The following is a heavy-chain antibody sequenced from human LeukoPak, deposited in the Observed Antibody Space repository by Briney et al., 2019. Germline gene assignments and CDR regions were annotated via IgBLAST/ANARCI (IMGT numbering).Heavy chain of an antibody. CDR1: GITFSHHG. V-gene: IGHV3-30*03. CDR2: IQYDGSIK. D-gene: IGHD2-21*01. Sequence: GGSLRLSCAASGITFSHHGMDWVRQAPGKGLEWVAGIQYDGSIKFYLDSVKGRFTISRDNSKNTLDLQMNSLRFEDTAVYFCVQGGQYTRAYSDAFGLWGQGTMVTVSS. J-gene: IGHJ3*01. CDR3: VQGGQYTRAYSDAFGL.